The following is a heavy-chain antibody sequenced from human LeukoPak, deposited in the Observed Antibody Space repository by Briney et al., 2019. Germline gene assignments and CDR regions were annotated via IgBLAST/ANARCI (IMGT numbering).Heavy chain of an antibody. Sequence: SETLSLTCAVSGGPISSSSYFWAWIRQPPGKGLEWIGSVYYDGTTSYSPSLRSRITISVDTSKKQFSLHLNSVTAADTAVYFCARLSVLEIVGDTDYWGQGALVTVSS. CDR1: GGPISSSSYF. J-gene: IGHJ4*02. CDR3: ARLSVLEIVGDTDY. D-gene: IGHD1-26*01. V-gene: IGHV4-39*01. CDR2: VYYDGTT.